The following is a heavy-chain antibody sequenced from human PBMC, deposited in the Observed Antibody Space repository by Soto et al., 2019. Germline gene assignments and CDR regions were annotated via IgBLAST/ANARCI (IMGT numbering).Heavy chain of an antibody. J-gene: IGHJ4*02. Sequence: GGSLRLSCAASGFTFSSYAMSWVRQAPGKGLEWVSAISGSGGSTYYADSVKGRFTISRDNSKNTLYLQMNSLRAEDTAVYYCAKDLGYCSSTSCSTFDYWGQGTLVTVSS. V-gene: IGHV3-23*01. CDR1: GFTFSSYA. CDR2: ISGSGGST. D-gene: IGHD2-2*01. CDR3: AKDLGYCSSTSCSTFDY.